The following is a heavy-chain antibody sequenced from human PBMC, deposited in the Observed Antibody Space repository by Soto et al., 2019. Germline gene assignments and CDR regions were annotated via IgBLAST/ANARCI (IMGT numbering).Heavy chain of an antibody. J-gene: IGHJ4*02. CDR1: GFTFSNYV. V-gene: IGHV3-23*01. CDR3: AKFPSLPAAAGSFDY. CDR2: ISGSGGST. Sequence: EVQLLDSGGGLVQPGGSLRLSCAASGFTFSNYVMSWFRQAPGKGPEWVSSISGSGGSTYYADSVRGRFTVSSDNSKCTHYLQMTSLRTEDTAVYYCAKFPSLPAAAGSFDYWGRGTLVTVSS. D-gene: IGHD6-13*01.